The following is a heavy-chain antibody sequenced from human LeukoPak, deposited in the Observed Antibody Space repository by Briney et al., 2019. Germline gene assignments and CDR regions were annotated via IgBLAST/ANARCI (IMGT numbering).Heavy chain of an antibody. CDR1: GYTFTGYY. CDR3: ARGPVYSNFDY. Sequence: ASVKVSCKASGYTFTGYYMHWVRQATGQGLEWMGWMDPNSGNSGYAQKFQGRVTITRNTSISTAYMELSSLRSEDTAVYYCARGPVYSNFDYWGQGSLVTVSS. J-gene: IGHJ4*02. V-gene: IGHV1-8*02. CDR2: MDPNSGNS. D-gene: IGHD2-21*01.